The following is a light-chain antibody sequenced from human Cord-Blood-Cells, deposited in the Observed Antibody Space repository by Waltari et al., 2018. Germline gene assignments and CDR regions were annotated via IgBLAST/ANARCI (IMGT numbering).Light chain of an antibody. CDR3: SSYTSSSTLV. Sequence: QSALTQPASVSGSPGQSITISCTGTSSDVGGYNYVSWYQQHPGKAPKLMIYEVSNRPSGVSTRFSGSKSGNTASLTISGLQAEDEADYYCSSYTSSSTLVVGTGTKVTVL. V-gene: IGLV2-14*01. CDR1: SSDVGGYNY. J-gene: IGLJ1*01. CDR2: EVS.